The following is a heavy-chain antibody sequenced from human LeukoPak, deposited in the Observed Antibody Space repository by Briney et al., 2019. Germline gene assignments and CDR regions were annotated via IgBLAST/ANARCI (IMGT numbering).Heavy chain of an antibody. J-gene: IGHJ4*02. Sequence: GGSLRLSCAASGFTFSSYAMHWVRQAPGKGLEWVAVISYDGSNKYYADSVKGRFTISRDNAKISLYLQVNSLRVEDTAVYFCARVGYSSSSMDYWGQGTLVTVSS. CDR3: ARVGYSSSSMDY. CDR2: ISYDGSNK. D-gene: IGHD6-13*01. V-gene: IGHV3-30*04. CDR1: GFTFSSYA.